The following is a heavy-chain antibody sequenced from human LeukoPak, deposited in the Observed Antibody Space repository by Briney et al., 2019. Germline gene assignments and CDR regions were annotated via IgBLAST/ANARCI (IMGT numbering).Heavy chain of an antibody. V-gene: IGHV3-23*01. CDR1: GFTFSSYA. Sequence: TGGSLRLSCAASGFTFSSYAMNWVRKAPGKGLEWGSVIRGGGGSTYYADSVKGRFTISRDNSKNTMYLQMNSLRAEDTAVYYCAKDWGSGWYLDYWGQGTLVTVSS. CDR3: AKDWGSGWYLDY. CDR2: IRGGGGST. J-gene: IGHJ4*02. D-gene: IGHD6-19*01.